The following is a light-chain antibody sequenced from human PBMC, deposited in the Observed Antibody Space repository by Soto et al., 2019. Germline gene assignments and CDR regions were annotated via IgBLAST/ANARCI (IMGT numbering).Light chain of an antibody. Sequence: DIQMTQSPSSLSASVGDRVTITCRASQSITNYLNWYQQRPGKAPKLLIYAASRLQSGVPSRFSGSGSGTDFTLTISSLQPEDFATYYCQQSYSTPESTFGQGTKLEIK. V-gene: IGKV1-39*01. J-gene: IGKJ2*01. CDR2: AAS. CDR3: QQSYSTPEST. CDR1: QSITNY.